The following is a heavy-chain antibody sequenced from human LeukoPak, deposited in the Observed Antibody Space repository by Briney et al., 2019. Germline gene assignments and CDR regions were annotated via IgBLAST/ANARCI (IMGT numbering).Heavy chain of an antibody. D-gene: IGHD3-3*01. CDR3: ARGLVDFWSGYSPIVAYMDV. V-gene: IGHV1-46*01. J-gene: IGHJ6*03. CDR1: GFTFTSYY. Sequence: ASVKVSCKASGFTFTSYYMHWVRQAPGQGLEWMGIINPSGGSTSYAQKFQGRVTMTRNTSISTAYMGLSSLRSEDTAVYYCARGLVDFWSGYSPIVAYMDVWGKGTTVTVSS. CDR2: INPSGGST.